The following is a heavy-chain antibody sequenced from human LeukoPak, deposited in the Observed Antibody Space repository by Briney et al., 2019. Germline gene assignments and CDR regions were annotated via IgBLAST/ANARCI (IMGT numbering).Heavy chain of an antibody. CDR2: IYTSGST. CDR3: ARLRSTSSYVNWFDP. J-gene: IGHJ5*02. V-gene: IGHV4-4*09. D-gene: IGHD6-6*01. Sequence: SETLSLTCTVSGGSISSYYWSWIRQPPGKGLEWIGDIYTSGSTNFNPSLKSRVTMSRDTSKNQFSLKLTSVTAAETAVYYCARLRSTSSYVNWFDPWGQGTLVTVSS. CDR1: GGSISSYY.